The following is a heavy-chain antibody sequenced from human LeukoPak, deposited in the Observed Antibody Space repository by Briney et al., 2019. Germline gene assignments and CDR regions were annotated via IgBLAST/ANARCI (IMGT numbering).Heavy chain of an antibody. V-gene: IGHV4-38-2*01. Sequence: SETLSLTCAVSGYSISSGYYWGWFRQPPGKGLEWIGCMCHSGGTYYNPSLKSRVTISVDTSKNQFSLKLSSVTAADTAVYYCARQGGSGSPYYYYYMDVWGKGTTVTVSS. D-gene: IGHD6-13*01. CDR1: GYSISSGYY. CDR3: ARQGGSGSPYYYYYMDV. J-gene: IGHJ6*03. CDR2: MCHSGGT.